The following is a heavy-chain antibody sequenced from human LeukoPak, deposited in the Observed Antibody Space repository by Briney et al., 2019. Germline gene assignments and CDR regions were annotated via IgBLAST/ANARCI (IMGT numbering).Heavy chain of an antibody. Sequence: SETLSLTCTVSGGSISSYYWSWIRQPPGKGLEWIGYIYYSGSTNYNPSLKSRVTISVDTSKNQFSLKLSSVTAADTAVYYCARGDYYYYHMDVWGKGTTVTISS. CDR2: IYYSGST. CDR1: GGSISSYY. J-gene: IGHJ6*03. CDR3: ARGDYYYYHMDV. V-gene: IGHV4-59*01.